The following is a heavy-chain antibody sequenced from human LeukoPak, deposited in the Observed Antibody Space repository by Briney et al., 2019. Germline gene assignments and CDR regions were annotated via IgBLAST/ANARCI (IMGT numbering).Heavy chain of an antibody. D-gene: IGHD2-15*01. CDR3: ARGRYCSADICSGGDAFDI. CDR1: GGSINNYY. CDR2: TYTRGST. Sequence: SETLSLTCAVSGGSINNYYWSWIRQPAGKGLEWIGRTYTRGSTNYNPSLKSRVTMSVDTSKNQFSLKLSSVTAADTAVYYCARGRYCSADICSGGDAFDIWGQGTMVSVSS. J-gene: IGHJ3*02. V-gene: IGHV4-4*07.